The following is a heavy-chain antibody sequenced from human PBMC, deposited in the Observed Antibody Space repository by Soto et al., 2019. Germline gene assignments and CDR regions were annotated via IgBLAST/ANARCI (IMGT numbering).Heavy chain of an antibody. CDR2: IYTTGST. J-gene: IGHJ4*02. CDR1: GGSISSYY. CDR3: ARYSLNYFDY. Sequence: SETLSLTCTVSGGSISSYYWSWIRQPAGKGLEWIGRIYTTGSTNYNPSLHSRVTMLVDTSKNQFSLNLTSVTAADTAVYYCARYSLNYFDYWGPGTLVTVSS. V-gene: IGHV4-4*07. D-gene: IGHD2-21*01.